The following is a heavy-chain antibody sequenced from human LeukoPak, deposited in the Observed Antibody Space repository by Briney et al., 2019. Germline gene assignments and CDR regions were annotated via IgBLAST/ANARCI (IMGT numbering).Heavy chain of an antibody. D-gene: IGHD5-12*01. Sequence: GGSLRLSCAASGFTFSSYAMSWVRQAPGKGLEWVSAISGSSSYIYYADSVKGRFTISRDNAKNSLYLQMNSLRAEDTAVYYCARVLRGYSDYWGQGTLVTVSS. CDR3: ARVLRGYSDY. V-gene: IGHV3-21*01. J-gene: IGHJ4*02. CDR1: GFTFSSYA. CDR2: ISGSSSYI.